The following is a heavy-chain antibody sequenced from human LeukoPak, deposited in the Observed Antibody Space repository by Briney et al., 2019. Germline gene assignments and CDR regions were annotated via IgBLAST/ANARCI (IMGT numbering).Heavy chain of an antibody. CDR3: AKDSLIRYCSGGSCYSYFDY. CDR2: ISYDGSNK. D-gene: IGHD2-15*01. CDR1: GFIFSNYA. Sequence: PGGSLRLSCAASGFIFSNYAMHWVRQAPGKGLEWVAVISYDGSNKYYADSVKGRFTISRDNSKNTLYLQMNSLRAEDTAVYYCAKDSLIRYCSGGSCYSYFDYWGQGTLVTVSS. J-gene: IGHJ4*02. V-gene: IGHV3-30*04.